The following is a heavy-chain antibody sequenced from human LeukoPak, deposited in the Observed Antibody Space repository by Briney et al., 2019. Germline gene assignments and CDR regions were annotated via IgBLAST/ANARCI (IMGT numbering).Heavy chain of an antibody. J-gene: IGHJ3*02. CDR2: INHSGST. Sequence: SETLSLTCAVYGGSFSGYYWSWIRQPPGKGLEWIGEINHSGSTNYNPSLKSRVTISVDTSKNQFSLKLSSVTAADTAVYYCARAGIYDSSGYFYHAFDIWGQGTMVTVSS. D-gene: IGHD3-22*01. CDR1: GGSFSGYY. V-gene: IGHV4-34*01. CDR3: ARAGIYDSSGYFYHAFDI.